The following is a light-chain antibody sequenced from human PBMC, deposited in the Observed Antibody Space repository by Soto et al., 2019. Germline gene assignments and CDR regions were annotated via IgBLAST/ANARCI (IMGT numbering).Light chain of an antibody. CDR3: QHLDTYPIT. CDR2: AAS. J-gene: IGKJ5*01. V-gene: IGKV1-9*01. CDR1: QGISTY. Sequence: EIQLTQSPSFLSSSPGERVTITCRASQGISTYLAWYQQKPGKAPKLLIYAASTLQSGVPSRFSGSGSGTEFTLTISSLQPEDFATYYCQHLDTYPITFGQGTRLEIK.